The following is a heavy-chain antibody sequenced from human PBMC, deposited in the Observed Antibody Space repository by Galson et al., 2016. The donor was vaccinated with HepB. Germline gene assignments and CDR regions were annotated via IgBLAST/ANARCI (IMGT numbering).Heavy chain of an antibody. J-gene: IGHJ6*02. CDR1: GFTFSLYG. CDR2: VWFDGYTK. V-gene: IGHV3-33*01. CDR3: ARDPGFRNGMNV. Sequence: LRLSCAASGFTFSLYGMQWVRQAPGKGLEWVAVVWFDGYTKFYADPVRGRFTISRDNSKNTLFLQMNNLDAEDTAVYYCARDPGFRNGMNVWGQGTTVTVSS.